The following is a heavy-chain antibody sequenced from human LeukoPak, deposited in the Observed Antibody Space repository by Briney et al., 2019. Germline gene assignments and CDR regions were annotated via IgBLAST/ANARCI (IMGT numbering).Heavy chain of an antibody. CDR2: IYYSGST. V-gene: IGHV4-39*01. D-gene: IGHD3-22*01. Sequence: PSETLSLTCTVSGGSISSSSYYWGWIRQPPGKGLEWIGSIYYSGSTYYNPSLKSRVTISVDTSKNQFSLKLSSVTAADTAVYYCARRALYYYDSSGYPKGVYYFDYWGQGTLVTVSS. CDR1: GGSISSSSYY. CDR3: ARRALYYYDSSGYPKGVYYFDY. J-gene: IGHJ4*02.